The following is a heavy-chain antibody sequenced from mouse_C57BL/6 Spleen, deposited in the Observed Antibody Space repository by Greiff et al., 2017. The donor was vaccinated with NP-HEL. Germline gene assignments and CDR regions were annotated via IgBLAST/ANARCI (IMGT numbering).Heavy chain of an antibody. CDR2: ISDGGSYT. V-gene: IGHV5-4*01. D-gene: IGHD2-12*01. CDR1: GFTFSSYA. Sequence: EVHLVESGGGLVKPGGSLKLSCAASGFTFSSYAMSWVRQTPEKRLEWVATISDGGSYTYYPDNVKGRFTISRDNAKNNLYLQMSHLKSEDTAMYYCARESIGFAYWGQGTLVTVSA. CDR3: ARESIGFAY. J-gene: IGHJ3*01.